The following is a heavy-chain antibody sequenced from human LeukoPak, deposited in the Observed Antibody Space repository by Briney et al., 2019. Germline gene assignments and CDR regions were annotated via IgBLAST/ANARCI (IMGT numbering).Heavy chain of an antibody. CDR2: MNPNSGNT. J-gene: IGHJ4*02. Sequence: ASVKVSCKASGYTFTSYDINWVRQATGQGLEWMGWMNPNSGNTGYAQKFQGRVTMTRDTSISTAYMELSRLRSDDTAVYYCAREDFWSLDYWGQGTLVTVSS. D-gene: IGHD3-3*01. V-gene: IGHV1-8*01. CDR1: GYTFTSYD. CDR3: AREDFWSLDY.